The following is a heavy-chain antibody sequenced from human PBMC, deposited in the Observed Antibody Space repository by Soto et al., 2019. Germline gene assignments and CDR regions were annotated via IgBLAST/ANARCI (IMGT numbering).Heavy chain of an antibody. CDR1: GFTFTNYA. CDR2: ISGSGDTT. D-gene: IGHD1-1*01. Sequence: AGGSLRLSCAASGFTFTNYAMSWVRQAPGKGLEWVSTISGSGDTTYYADSVKGRFTISRDNSKNTLYLQMNSLRADDTAVYYCATHATGTPFYTFLYWGQGTLVTVSS. V-gene: IGHV3-23*01. CDR3: ATHATGTPFYTFLY. J-gene: IGHJ4*02.